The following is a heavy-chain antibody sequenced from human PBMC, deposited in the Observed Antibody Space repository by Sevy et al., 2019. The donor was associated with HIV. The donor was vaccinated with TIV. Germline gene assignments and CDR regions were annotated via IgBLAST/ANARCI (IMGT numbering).Heavy chain of an antibody. V-gene: IGHV3-15*01. CDR3: TTDSATGTTWNDAFDI. D-gene: IGHD1-1*01. CDR1: GFTFSNAW. CDR2: IKSKTDGGTT. J-gene: IGHJ3*02. Sequence: GGSLRLSCAASGFTFSNAWMSWVRQAPGKGLEWVGRIKSKTDGGTTDDAAPVKGRFTISRDDSKNTLYLQMNSLKTEDTAVYYCTTDSATGTTWNDAFDIWGQGTMVTVSS.